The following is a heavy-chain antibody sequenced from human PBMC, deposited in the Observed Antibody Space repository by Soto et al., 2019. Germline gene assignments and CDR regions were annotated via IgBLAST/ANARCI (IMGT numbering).Heavy chain of an antibody. CDR1: GFTFTSSA. Sequence: SVKVSCKASGFTFTSSAVQWVRQARGQRLEWIGWIVVGSGNTNYAQKFQERVTITRDMSTSTAYMELSSLKASDAAMYYCARHSGSNRDIDSWGQGTLVTVSS. D-gene: IGHD1-26*01. V-gene: IGHV1-58*01. CDR2: IVVGSGNT. J-gene: IGHJ4*02. CDR3: ARHSGSNRDIDS.